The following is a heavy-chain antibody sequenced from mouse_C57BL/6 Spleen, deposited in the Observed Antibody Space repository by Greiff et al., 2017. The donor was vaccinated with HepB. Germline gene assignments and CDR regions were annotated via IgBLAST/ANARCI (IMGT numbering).Heavy chain of an antibody. D-gene: IGHD2-5*01. J-gene: IGHJ3*01. CDR3: ARGDYYSNYGDAWFAY. V-gene: IGHV1-26*01. CDR2: INPNNGGT. CDR1: GYTFTDYY. Sequence: VQLQQSGPELVKPGASVKISCKASGYTFTDYYMNWVKQSHGKSLEWIGDINPNNGGTSYNQKFKGKATLTVDKYSSTAYMELRSLTSEDSAVYYCARGDYYSNYGDAWFAYWGQGTLVTVSA.